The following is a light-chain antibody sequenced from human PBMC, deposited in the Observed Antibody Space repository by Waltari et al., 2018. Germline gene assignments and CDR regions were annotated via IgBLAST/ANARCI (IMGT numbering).Light chain of an antibody. Sequence: IVLTQSPGTLSLSPGGRATLSCRASQHLGNYLAWYQQKPGQAPRLLIYGASSRDAGSPDRVRGSGAGADFSLTISRLEPEDFAVYYCQHHVRLPATFGQGTKV. V-gene: IGKV3-20*01. CDR1: QHLGNY. CDR2: GAS. J-gene: IGKJ1*01. CDR3: QHHVRLPAT.